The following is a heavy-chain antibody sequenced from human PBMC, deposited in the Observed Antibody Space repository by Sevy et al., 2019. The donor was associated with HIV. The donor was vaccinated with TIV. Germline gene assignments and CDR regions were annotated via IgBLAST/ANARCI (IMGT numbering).Heavy chain of an antibody. CDR2: FDPEDGET. V-gene: IGHV1-24*01. CDR1: GYTLTELS. J-gene: IGHJ5*02. CDR3: ATNSRYFSGSTFYSAEGLFDP. Sequence: ASVKVSCKVSGYTLTELSMHWVRQAPGKGLEWMGGFDPEDGETVYAQKFQGRVTVTEETSTDTAYMELSSLRSEDTAMYYCATNSRYFSGSTFYSAEGLFDPWGQGTLVTVSS. D-gene: IGHD2-15*01.